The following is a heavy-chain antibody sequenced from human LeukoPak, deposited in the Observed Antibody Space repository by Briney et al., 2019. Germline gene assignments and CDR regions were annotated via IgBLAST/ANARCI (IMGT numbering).Heavy chain of an antibody. J-gene: IGHJ4*02. V-gene: IGHV4-4*07. CDR3: ILGGKLDY. D-gene: IGHD3-10*01. CDR1: GGSISSYY. CDR2: IYASGGT. Sequence: SETLSLTCTVSGGSISSYYWSWIRQPAGKGLEWIGRIYASGGTNYNPSLKSRVTISVDTSKNQLSLRLSSVTAADTALYYCILGGKLDYWGQGILVTVSS.